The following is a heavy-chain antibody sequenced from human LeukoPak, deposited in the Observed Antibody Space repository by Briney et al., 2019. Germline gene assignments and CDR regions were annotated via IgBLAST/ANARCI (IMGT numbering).Heavy chain of an antibody. CDR3: ARLTVTGTNY. CDR1: GFTVSSNY. D-gene: IGHD6-19*01. CDR2: IYSDGSRT. J-gene: IGHJ4*02. Sequence: PGGSLRLSCAASGFTVSSNYMSWVRQAPGKGLVWVSNIYSDGSRTNYADSVKGRFTISRDNAKNTLYLQMNSLRVEDTAVYYCARLTVTGTNYWGQGTLVTVSS. V-gene: IGHV3-74*01.